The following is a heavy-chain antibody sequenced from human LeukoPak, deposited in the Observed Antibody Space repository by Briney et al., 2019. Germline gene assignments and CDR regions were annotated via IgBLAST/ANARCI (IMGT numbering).Heavy chain of an antibody. V-gene: IGHV1-8*01. CDR1: GYTFTSYD. J-gene: IGHJ5*02. D-gene: IGHD3-10*01. CDR3: AKSITMVRGVIRSVGFDP. CDR2: MNPNSGNT. Sequence: ASVKVSCKASGYTFTSYDINWVRQATGQGLEWMGWMNPNSGNTGYEQKFQGRVTMTRNTSISTAYMELSSLRSEDTAMYYCAKSITMVRGVIRSVGFDPWGQGTLVTVSS.